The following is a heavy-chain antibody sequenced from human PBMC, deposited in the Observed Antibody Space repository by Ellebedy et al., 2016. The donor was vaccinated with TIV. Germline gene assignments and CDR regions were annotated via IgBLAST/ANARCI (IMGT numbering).Heavy chain of an antibody. CDR1: GYTFTANY. J-gene: IGHJ6*02. D-gene: IGHD3-22*01. V-gene: IGHV1-2*02. Sequence: ASVQVSCKASGYTFTANYIHWVRHAPGHGLEWMGWVNPDSGSTNFAQRFQGRVTMTRDTSVNTAYMELSGLESGDTATYYCARVRRGSSGMDVWGQGTTVTVS. CDR2: VNPDSGST. CDR3: ARVRRGSSGMDV.